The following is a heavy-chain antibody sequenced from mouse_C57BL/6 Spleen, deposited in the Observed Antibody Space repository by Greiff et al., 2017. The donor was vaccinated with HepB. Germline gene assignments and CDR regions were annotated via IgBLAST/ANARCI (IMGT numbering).Heavy chain of an antibody. V-gene: IGHV1-80*01. CDR2: IYPGDGDT. J-gene: IGHJ4*01. CDR1: GYAFSSYW. Sequence: QVQLQQSGAELVKPGASVKISCKASGYAFSSYWMNWVKQRPGKGLEWIGQIYPGDGDTNYNGKFKGKATLTADKSSSTAYMQLSSLTSEDSAVYFCARRGELHAMDYWGQGTSVTVSS. CDR3: ARRGELHAMDY. D-gene: IGHD1-1*01.